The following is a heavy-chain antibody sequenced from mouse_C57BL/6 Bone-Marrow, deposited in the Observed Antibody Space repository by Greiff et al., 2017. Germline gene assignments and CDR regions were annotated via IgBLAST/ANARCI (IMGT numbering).Heavy chain of an antibody. J-gene: IGHJ4*01. V-gene: IGHV1-63*01. D-gene: IGHD1-1*01. CDR3: AREGYYYGSYYAMDY. CDR1: GYTFTNYW. CDR2: IYPGGGYT. Sequence: QVQLKESGAELVRPGTSVKMSCKASGYTFTNYWIGWAKQRPGHGLEWIGDIYPGGGYTNYNEKFKGKATLTADKSSSTAYMQFSSLTSEDSAIYYCAREGYYYGSYYAMDYWGQGTSGTVSS.